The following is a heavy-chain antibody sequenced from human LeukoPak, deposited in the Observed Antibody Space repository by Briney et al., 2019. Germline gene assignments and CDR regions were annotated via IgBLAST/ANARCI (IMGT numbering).Heavy chain of an antibody. Sequence: GGSLRLSCAACRFAVSSNFMSGVRQAPGKVRECVLTNYSDGTTYYADSVKGRFTISRHNSKNTLYLQMNSLRAEDTAVYYCASAGYASWFDPWGQGALVTVSS. J-gene: IGHJ5*02. CDR1: RFAVSSNF. V-gene: IGHV3-53*04. D-gene: IGHD3-16*01. CDR3: ASAGYASWFDP. CDR2: NYSDGTT.